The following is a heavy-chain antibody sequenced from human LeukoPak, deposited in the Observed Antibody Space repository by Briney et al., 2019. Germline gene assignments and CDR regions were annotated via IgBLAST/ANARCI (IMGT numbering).Heavy chain of an antibody. J-gene: IGHJ4*02. Sequence: GGSLRLSCAASGFTVSSNYMSWVRQAPGKGLQWVSAISASGDTTYYADSVKGRFAISRDNSKNTQYLQMNSLGAEDTTVYYCAKGSHFDDWGQGTLVTVSS. CDR2: ISASGDTT. V-gene: IGHV3-23*01. CDR1: GFTVSSNY. CDR3: AKGSHFDD.